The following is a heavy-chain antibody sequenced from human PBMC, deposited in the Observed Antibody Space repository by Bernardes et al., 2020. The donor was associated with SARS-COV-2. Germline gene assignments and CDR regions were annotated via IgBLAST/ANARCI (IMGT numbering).Heavy chain of an antibody. J-gene: IGHJ6*02. CDR1: GGSISSSSYY. CDR3: AREGYCSGGSCYPGGMDV. Sequence: SETLSLTCTVSGGSISSSSYYWGWLLQPPGKGLEWIGSIYYSGSTYYNPSLKSRVTISVDTSKNQFSLKLSSVTAADTAVYYCAREGYCSGGSCYPGGMDVWGQGTTVTVSS. V-gene: IGHV4-39*01. CDR2: IYYSGST. D-gene: IGHD2-15*01.